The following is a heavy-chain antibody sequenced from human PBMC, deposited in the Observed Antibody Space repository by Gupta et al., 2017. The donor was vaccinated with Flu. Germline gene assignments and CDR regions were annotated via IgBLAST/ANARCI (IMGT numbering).Heavy chain of an antibody. Sequence: QVQLVQSGAEVKKPGASVTLSCKTSGYTFTSHYVHWVRQAPGQGLEWVGMINPSGGSTKYAQKFQDRVTLTWDTSTGTVYMELSSLRSEDTAVYYCARDGSLFDYWGQGTLVTVSS. V-gene: IGHV1-46*01. CDR3: ARDGSLFDY. CDR2: INPSGGST. D-gene: IGHD5-12*01. CDR1: GYTFTSHY. J-gene: IGHJ4*01.